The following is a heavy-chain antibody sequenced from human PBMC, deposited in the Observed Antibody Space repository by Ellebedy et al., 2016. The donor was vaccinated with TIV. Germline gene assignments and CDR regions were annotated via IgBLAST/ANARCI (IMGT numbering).Heavy chain of an antibody. CDR3: VRGNEQLGRWGAFDY. Sequence: GGSLRLXCAASGFIFSQHGMSWVRQAPGQGLEWVSGIFGSGATTYYADSVKGRFTISRDDSKNTLYLQMTSLRAEDTAVYYCVRGNEQLGRWGAFDYWGQGTLVTVSS. CDR2: IFGSGATT. J-gene: IGHJ4*02. D-gene: IGHD6-6*01. V-gene: IGHV3-23*01. CDR1: GFIFSQHG.